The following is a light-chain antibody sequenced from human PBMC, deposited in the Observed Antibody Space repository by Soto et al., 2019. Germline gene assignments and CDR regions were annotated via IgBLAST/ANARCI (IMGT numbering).Light chain of an antibody. V-gene: IGKV1-39*01. J-gene: IGKJ1*01. Sequence: DIQMTQSPSSLSAFVGESVTITCRPSQNIKTYLNWYQQKGGKAPKLLIYGESNLQSGVPSRFSSSGSGADFSLTISSLQPEDFATYYCQQSFSFPWTFGQGT. CDR2: GES. CDR3: QQSFSFPWT. CDR1: QNIKTY.